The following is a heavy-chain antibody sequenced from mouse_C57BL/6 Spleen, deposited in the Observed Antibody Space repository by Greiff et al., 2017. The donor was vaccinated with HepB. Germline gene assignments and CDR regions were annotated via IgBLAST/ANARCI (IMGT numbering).Heavy chain of an antibody. D-gene: IGHD2-3*01. Sequence: VKLVESGPELVKPGASVKISCKASGYAFSSSWMNWVKQRPGKGLEWIGRIYPGDGDTNYNGKFKGKATLTADKSSSTAYMQLSSLTSEDSAVYFCARGIYDGYSWFAYWGQGTLVTVSA. J-gene: IGHJ3*01. V-gene: IGHV1-82*01. CDR1: GYAFSSSW. CDR3: ARGIYDGYSWFAY. CDR2: IYPGDGDT.